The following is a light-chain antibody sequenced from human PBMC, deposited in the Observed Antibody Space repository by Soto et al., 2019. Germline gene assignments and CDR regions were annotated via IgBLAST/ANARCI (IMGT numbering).Light chain of an antibody. CDR2: TNT. J-gene: IGLJ3*02. CDR3: ATWDDSLNGPV. CDR1: TSNIGSNN. Sequence: QAVVTQPPSASGTPGQRVTISCSGSTSNIGSNNVNWYQQLPGAAPRHLIYTNTQRPSGVPDRFSGSRSGSSASLAISGVRSEDEADYYCATWDDSLNGPVFGGGTKLTVL. V-gene: IGLV1-44*01.